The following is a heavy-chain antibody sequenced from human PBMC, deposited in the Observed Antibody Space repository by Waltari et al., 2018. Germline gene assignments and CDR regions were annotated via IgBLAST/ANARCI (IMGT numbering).Heavy chain of an antibody. CDR3: ARDSMREGDAFDI. D-gene: IGHD2-8*01. CDR1: GFTLRSYA. CDR2: ISYDGSNK. V-gene: IGHV3-30*04. Sequence: QVQLVESGGGVVQPGRSLRLSCAASGFTLRSYAMHWVRQAPGKGLEGVAVISYDGSNKYNADSVKGRFTIARDKSKNTLYLQMNSLRAEDTAVYYCARDSMREGDAFDIWGQGTMVTVSS. J-gene: IGHJ3*02.